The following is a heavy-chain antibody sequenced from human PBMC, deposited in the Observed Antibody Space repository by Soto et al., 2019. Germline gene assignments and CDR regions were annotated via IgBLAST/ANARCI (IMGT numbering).Heavy chain of an antibody. D-gene: IGHD3-10*01. CDR1: GFTFSDYW. Sequence: EVQLVESGGGLVQPGGSLRLSCAASGFTFSDYWMSWVRQAPGKGLECVANIKTDGSEKYYVDPVKGRFTISRHNAKNSRYLQMNSVRAEDTAVYYCANSMGRGGNDYWGQGTLVAVSS. V-gene: IGHV3-7*05. CDR2: IKTDGSEK. CDR3: ANSMGRGGNDY. J-gene: IGHJ4*02.